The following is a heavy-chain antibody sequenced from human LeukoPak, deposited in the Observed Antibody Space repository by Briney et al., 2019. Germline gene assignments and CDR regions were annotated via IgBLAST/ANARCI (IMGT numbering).Heavy chain of an antibody. D-gene: IGHD3-10*01. J-gene: IGHJ4*02. CDR1: GFTFSSYG. CDR3: AKEYYYGSGSRQYYFDY. V-gene: IGHV3-30*18. CDR2: ISHDGSNK. Sequence: PGRSLRLSCAASGFTFSSYGMHWVRQAPGKGLEWVAVISHDGSNKYYADSVKGRFTISRDNSKNTLYLQMNSLRAEDTAVYYCAKEYYYGSGSRQYYFDYWGQGTLVTVSS.